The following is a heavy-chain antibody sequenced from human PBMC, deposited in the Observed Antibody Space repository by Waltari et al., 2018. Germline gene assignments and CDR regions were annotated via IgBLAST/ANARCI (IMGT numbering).Heavy chain of an antibody. J-gene: IGHJ4*02. CDR3: ARDLGRAAAGTFDH. Sequence: QVQLVESGGGVVQPGRSLRLSCAASGFTFSRNAMHWVGQAPGKGLEWVAVMWYDGSNKYYADSVKGRFTISRDNSKNTLYLQMNSLRAEDTAVYYCARDLGRAAAGTFDHWGQGTLVTVSS. D-gene: IGHD6-13*01. CDR2: MWYDGSNK. V-gene: IGHV3-33*01. CDR1: GFTFSRNA.